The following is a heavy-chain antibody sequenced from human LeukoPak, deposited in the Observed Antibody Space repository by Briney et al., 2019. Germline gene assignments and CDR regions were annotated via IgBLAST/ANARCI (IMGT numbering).Heavy chain of an antibody. CDR3: ARNRQQLVTSGLVFFDP. CDR2: INPNSGGT. V-gene: IGHV1-2*06. J-gene: IGHJ5*02. D-gene: IGHD6-13*01. Sequence: ASVKVSCKASGYTFTGYYMHWVRQAPGQGLEWMGRINPNSGGTNYAQKFQGRVTMTRDTSISTAYMELSRLRSDDTAVYYRARNRQQLVTSGLVFFDPWGQGTLVTVSS. CDR1: GYTFTGYY.